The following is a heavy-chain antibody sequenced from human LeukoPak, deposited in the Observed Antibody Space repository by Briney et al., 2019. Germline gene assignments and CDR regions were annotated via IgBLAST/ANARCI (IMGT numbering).Heavy chain of an antibody. CDR2: ISYDGSNK. D-gene: IGHD1-7*01. CDR1: GFTFSSYA. Sequence: PGGSLRLSCAASGFTFSSYAMHWVRQAPGKGLEWVAVISYDGSNKYYADSVKGRFTISRDNSKNTLYLQMNSLRAEDTAVYYCARDRITRTTWYYYYYGMDVWGQGTTVTVSS. CDR3: ARDRITRTTWYYYYYGMDV. V-gene: IGHV3-30-3*01. J-gene: IGHJ6*02.